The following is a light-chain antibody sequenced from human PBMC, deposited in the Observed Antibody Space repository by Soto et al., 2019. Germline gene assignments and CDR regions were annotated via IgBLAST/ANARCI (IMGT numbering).Light chain of an antibody. CDR3: SSYASGSTHVL. V-gene: IGLV2-14*03. CDR1: SSDVGYFDY. Sequence: QSVLAQPVSVSGSPGQSITISCTGTSSDVGYFDYVSWYQQHPGKAPKLMIFDVSDRSSGVSDRFSGSKSGNTASLTISGLQAEDEADYFCSSYASGSTHVLFGGGTQLTVL. J-gene: IGLJ3*02. CDR2: DVS.